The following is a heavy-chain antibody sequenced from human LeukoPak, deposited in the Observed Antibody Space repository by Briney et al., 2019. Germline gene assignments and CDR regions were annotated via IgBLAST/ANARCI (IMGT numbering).Heavy chain of an antibody. CDR3: ARSSSSWYGKNFDY. J-gene: IGHJ4*02. CDR1: GGSISSSY. Sequence: SETLSLTCTVSGGSISSSYWNWIRQPPGKGLEWIGYLYYSGNTNYNPSLKSRVTISVDTSKNQFSLKLSSVTAADTAVYYCARSSSSWYGKNFDYWGQGTLVTVSS. CDR2: LYYSGNT. V-gene: IGHV4-59*12. D-gene: IGHD6-13*01.